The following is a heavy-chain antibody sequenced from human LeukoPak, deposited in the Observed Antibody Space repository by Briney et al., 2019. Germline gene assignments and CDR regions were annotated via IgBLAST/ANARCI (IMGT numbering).Heavy chain of an antibody. CDR2: ISPYNGNT. D-gene: IGHD6-19*01. J-gene: IGHJ5*02. CDR3: ARVVVAGGGNWFDP. CDR1: GYAFTSYG. V-gene: IGHV1-18*04. Sequence: ASVKVSCKASGYAFTSYGISWVRQAPGQGLEWMGWISPYNGNTNYAQNLQGRVTMTTDTSTSTAYMELRSLRSDDTAVYYCARVVVAGGGNWFDPWGQGTLVTVSS.